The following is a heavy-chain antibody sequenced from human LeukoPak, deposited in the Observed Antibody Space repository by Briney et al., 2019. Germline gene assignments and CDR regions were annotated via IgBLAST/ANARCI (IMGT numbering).Heavy chain of an antibody. J-gene: IGHJ4*02. CDR3: ARAMAFPDY. CDR1: GGSFSGYY. CDR2: INHSGST. D-gene: IGHD5-24*01. V-gene: IGHV4-34*01. Sequence: SETLSLTCAVYGGSFSGYYWSWIRQPPGKGLEWIGEINHSGSTNYNPSLKSRVTISVDTFKNQFSLKLSSVTAADTAVYYCARAMAFPDYWGQGTLVTVSS.